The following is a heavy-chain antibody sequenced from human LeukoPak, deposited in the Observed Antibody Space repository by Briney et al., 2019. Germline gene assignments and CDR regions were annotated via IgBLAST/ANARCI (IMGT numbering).Heavy chain of an antibody. CDR2: IYHSGGT. CDR1: GYSISSAYY. D-gene: IGHD6-19*01. J-gene: IGHJ4*02. CDR3: ARDSLAVAATYFDY. V-gene: IGHV4-38-2*02. Sequence: SETLSLTCTVSGYSISSAYYWGWIRQPPRKGLEWIGSIYHSGGTYYNPSLKSRVTISVDTSRNQFSLKVRSVTAADTAVYFCARDSLAVAATYFDYWGQGTLVTVSS.